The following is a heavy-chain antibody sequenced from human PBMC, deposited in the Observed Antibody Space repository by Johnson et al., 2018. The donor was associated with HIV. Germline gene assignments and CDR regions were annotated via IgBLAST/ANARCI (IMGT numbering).Heavy chain of an antibody. CDR3: ARVPSGYSRGDLDI. CDR1: GFTFSTYD. V-gene: IGHV3-33*08. CDR2: IWYDGGST. J-gene: IGHJ3*02. Sequence: QVQLVESGGGVVQPGRSLRLSCAASGFTFSTYDMHWVRQAPGKGLAWVATIWYDGGSTSYADSVKGRFTVSRDNSKNTLYLQINSLRPEDTAVYYCARVPSGYSRGDLDIWGQGTMVTVSS. D-gene: IGHD2-21*02.